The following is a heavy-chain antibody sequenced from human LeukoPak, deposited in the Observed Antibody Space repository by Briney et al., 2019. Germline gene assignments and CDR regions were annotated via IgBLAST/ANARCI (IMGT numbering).Heavy chain of an antibody. CDR1: GFTFSSYS. V-gene: IGHV3-48*01. D-gene: IGHD3-10*01. J-gene: IGHJ4*02. CDR2: ISSSSSTI. Sequence: PGGSLRLSCAASGFTFSSYSMNWVRQAPGKGLEWVSYISSSSSTICYADSVKGRFTISRDNAKNSLYLQMNSLRAEDTAVYYCARGISLWFGELLPDTSFDYWGQGTLVTVSS. CDR3: ARGISLWFGELLPDTSFDY.